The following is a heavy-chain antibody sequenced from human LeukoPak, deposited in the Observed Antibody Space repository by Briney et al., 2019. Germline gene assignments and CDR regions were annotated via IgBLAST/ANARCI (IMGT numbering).Heavy chain of an antibody. J-gene: IGHJ4*02. Sequence: GGSLRLSCAASGFTFSSYSMNWVRQAPGKGLEWVSSISSGSSYIYYADSVKGRFTISRDNAKNSLYLQMNSLRAEDTAVYYCATSEVVVVDNTFDYWGQGTLVTVSS. D-gene: IGHD3-22*01. CDR1: GFTFSSYS. CDR2: ISSGSSYI. CDR3: ATSEVVVVDNTFDY. V-gene: IGHV3-21*01.